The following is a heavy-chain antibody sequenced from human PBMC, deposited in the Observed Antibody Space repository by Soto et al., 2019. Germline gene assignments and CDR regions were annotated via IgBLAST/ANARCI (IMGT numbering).Heavy chain of an antibody. CDR1: GDSVSSNSVS. D-gene: IGHD7-27*01. Sequence: PSQTLSLTCDISGDSVSSNSVSWNWIRQSPKRGLEWLGRTYYMSKWYYESAVAVKSRITVNPDTSKNQFSLQLSSVTPEDTAVYYCARAPNRYFDLWGRGILVTVSS. V-gene: IGHV6-1*01. J-gene: IGHJ2*01. CDR2: TYYMSKWYY. CDR3: ARAPNRYFDL.